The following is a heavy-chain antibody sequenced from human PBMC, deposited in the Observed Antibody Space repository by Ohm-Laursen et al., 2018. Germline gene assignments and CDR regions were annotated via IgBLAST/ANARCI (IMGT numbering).Heavy chain of an antibody. CDR1: GFTFDDYA. CDR3: AKDISDSSGYYSSFDC. D-gene: IGHD3-22*01. CDR2: ISWNSGSI. V-gene: IGHV3-9*01. J-gene: IGHJ4*02. Sequence: SLRLSCAAPGFTFDDYAMHWVRHAPGKGLEWVSGISWNSGSIGYADSVKGRFTISRDNAKNSLYLQMNSLRAEDTALYYCAKDISDSSGYYSSFDCWGQGTLVTVSS.